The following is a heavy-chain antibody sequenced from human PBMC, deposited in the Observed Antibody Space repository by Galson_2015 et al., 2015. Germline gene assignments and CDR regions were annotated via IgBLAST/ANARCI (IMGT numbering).Heavy chain of an antibody. J-gene: IGHJ4*02. CDR1: GFTFSSYA. CDR3: ARAYYDSSGHPSHFDY. D-gene: IGHD3-22*01. CDR2: ISYDGSNK. Sequence: SLRLSCAASGFTFSSYAMHWVRQAPGKGLEWVAVISYDGSNKYYADSVKGRFTISRDNSKNTLYLQMNSLRAEDTAVYYCARAYYDSSGHPSHFDYWGQGTLVTVSS. V-gene: IGHV3-30-3*01.